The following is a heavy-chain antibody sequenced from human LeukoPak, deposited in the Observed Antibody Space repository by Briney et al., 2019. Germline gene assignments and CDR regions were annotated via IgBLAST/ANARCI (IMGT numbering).Heavy chain of an antibody. Sequence: PSETLSLTCTVSGGSISSSSYYWGWNRQPPGKGLEWIGSIYYSGSTYYNPSLKSRVTISVDTSKNQFSLKLSSVTAADTAVYYCATIVTPDYYYYMDVWGKGTTATVSS. CDR2: IYYSGST. V-gene: IGHV4-39*07. CDR1: GGSISSSSYY. CDR3: ATIVTPDYYYYMDV. J-gene: IGHJ6*03. D-gene: IGHD3-22*01.